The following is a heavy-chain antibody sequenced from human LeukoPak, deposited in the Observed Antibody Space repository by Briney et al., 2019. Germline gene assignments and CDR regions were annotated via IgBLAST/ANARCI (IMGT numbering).Heavy chain of an antibody. D-gene: IGHD6-13*01. CDR1: GYTFTSYA. V-gene: IGHV7-4-1*02. CDR3: ARVGSSWYGAQYNWFDP. Sequence: ASVKVSCKASGYTFTSYAMNWVRQAPGQGLEWVGWINTNTGNPTYAQRFTGRFVFSLDTSVSTAYLQISSLKAEDTAVYYCARVGSSWYGAQYNWFDPWGQGTLVTVSS. CDR2: INTNTGNP. J-gene: IGHJ5*02.